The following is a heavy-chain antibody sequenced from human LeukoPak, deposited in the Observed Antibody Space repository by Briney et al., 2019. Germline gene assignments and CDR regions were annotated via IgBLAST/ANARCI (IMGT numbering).Heavy chain of an antibody. CDR1: GGSISSSNW. Sequence: SGTLSLTCAVSGGSISSSNWWSWVRQPPGKGLEWIGEIYHSGSTNYNPSLKSRVTISVDTSKNQFSLKLSSVTAADTAVYYCARRGYSQYNWFDPWGQGTLVTVSS. V-gene: IGHV4-4*02. J-gene: IGHJ5*02. CDR2: IYHSGST. D-gene: IGHD6-13*01. CDR3: ARRGYSQYNWFDP.